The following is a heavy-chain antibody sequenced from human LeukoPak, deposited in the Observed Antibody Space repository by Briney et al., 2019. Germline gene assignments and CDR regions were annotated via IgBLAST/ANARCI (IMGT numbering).Heavy chain of an antibody. V-gene: IGHV3-23*01. CDR1: GFTFSSYA. CDR3: AKKSERGYSYGFFDY. CDR2: ISGSGGST. J-gene: IGHJ4*02. D-gene: IGHD5-18*01. Sequence: GGSPGLSCAASGFTFSSYAMSWVRQAPGKGLEWVSAISGSGGSTYYADSVKGRFTISRDNSKNTLYLQMNSLRAEDTAVYYCAKKSERGYSYGFFDYWGQGTLVTVSS.